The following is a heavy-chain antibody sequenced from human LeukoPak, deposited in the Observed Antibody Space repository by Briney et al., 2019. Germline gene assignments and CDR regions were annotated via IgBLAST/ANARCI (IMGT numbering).Heavy chain of an antibody. CDR2: IYFSGST. V-gene: IGHV4-39*07. D-gene: IGHD3-22*01. Sequence: PETLSLTSAVSGGSISSSSYYSGWIRQPPRNGREWIVSIYFSGSTNYNPSLKLLVTIPVDTSKNQFSLKLSSVTAADTAVYYCARLPPTYYYESSGYYIDYYWGQGTLVTVSS. J-gene: IGHJ4*02. CDR3: ARLPPTYYYESSGYYIDYY. CDR1: GGSISSSSYY.